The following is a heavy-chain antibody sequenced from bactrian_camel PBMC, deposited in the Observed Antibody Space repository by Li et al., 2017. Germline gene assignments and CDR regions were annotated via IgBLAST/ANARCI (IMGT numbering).Heavy chain of an antibody. CDR1: GFTFSTYW. V-gene: IGHV3S1*01. CDR2: INGRGSA. Sequence: HVQLVESGGGLVQPGGSLRLSCTASGFTFSTYWMYWVRQAPGKGLEYVSKINGRGSAYYNDFAKGRFTISRDNAKNTLYLQMDSLTSEDTALYYCTMPLSTGVWYSLFAHWGQGTQVTVS. J-gene: IGHJ4*01. CDR3: TMPLSTGVWYSLFAH. D-gene: IGHD6*01.